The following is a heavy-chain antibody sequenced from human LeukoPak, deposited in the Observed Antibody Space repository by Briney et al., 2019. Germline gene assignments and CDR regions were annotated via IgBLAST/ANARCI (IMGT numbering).Heavy chain of an antibody. J-gene: IGHJ4*02. CDR3: ARDLIAAAGSPQFDY. D-gene: IGHD6-13*01. V-gene: IGHV3-20*04. CDR2: INWNGGST. CDR1: GFTFDDYG. Sequence: GGSLRLSCAASGFTFDDYGMSWVRQAPGKGLEWVSGINWNGGSTGYADSVKGRFTISRDNAKNSLYLQMNSLRAEDTALYYCARDLIAAAGSPQFDYWGQGTLVTVSS.